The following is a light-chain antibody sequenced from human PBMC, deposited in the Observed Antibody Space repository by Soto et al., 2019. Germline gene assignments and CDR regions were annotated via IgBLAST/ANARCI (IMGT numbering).Light chain of an antibody. Sequence: EIVMTQSPATLSVSPGERATLSCRSSQSVSSNLAWYQQKPGQAPRLVIYRASTRATGIPARFSGSVSGTEFTLTISSLQSEDFAVYYCQQYNSLPTFGQGTKVEIK. J-gene: IGKJ1*01. CDR3: QQYNSLPT. CDR1: QSVSSN. CDR2: RAS. V-gene: IGKV3-15*01.